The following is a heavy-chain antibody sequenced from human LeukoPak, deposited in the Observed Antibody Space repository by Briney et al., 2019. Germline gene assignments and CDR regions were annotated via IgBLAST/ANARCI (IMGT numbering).Heavy chain of an antibody. V-gene: IGHV3-30*18. CDR3: AKGNPLRRRTVTTRPYYYYMDV. J-gene: IGHJ6*03. CDR2: ISYDGSNK. Sequence: GRSLRLPCAASGFTFSSYGMHWVRQAPGKGLEWVAVISYDGSNKYYADSVKGRFTISRDNSKNTLYLQMNSLRAEDTAVYYCAKGNPLRRRTVTTRPYYYYMDVWGKGTTVTVSS. CDR1: GFTFSSYG. D-gene: IGHD4-17*01.